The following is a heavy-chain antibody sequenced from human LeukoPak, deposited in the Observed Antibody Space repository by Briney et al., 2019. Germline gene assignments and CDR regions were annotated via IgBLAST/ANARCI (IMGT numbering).Heavy chain of an antibody. CDR3: ARGGLFRYGGTSGDY. CDR2: INQHGSES. CDR1: GFTFSTYW. J-gene: IGHJ4*02. D-gene: IGHD4/OR15-4a*01. Sequence: PGGSLRLSCEASGFTFSTYWMTWVRQAPGKGLEWVANINQHGSESYYVDSVKGRFIISRDNAKNSLYLRMSSLRGDDMAVYYCARGGLFRYGGTSGDYWGQGTLVTVSS. V-gene: IGHV3-7*01.